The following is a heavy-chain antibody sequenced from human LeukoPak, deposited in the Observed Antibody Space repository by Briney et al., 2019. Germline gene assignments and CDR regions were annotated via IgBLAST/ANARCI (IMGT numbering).Heavy chain of an antibody. V-gene: IGHV3-48*03. CDR2: ISSSCSTI. Sequence: GGSLRLSCAASGFTFSSYEMNWVRQAPGKGLEWVSYISSSCSTIYYADSVKGRFIISRDNSENTVYLQMNSLRVEDTALYYCAKDIDWLAFEDWGQGTLVTVSS. J-gene: IGHJ4*02. D-gene: IGHD6-19*01. CDR1: GFTFSSYE. CDR3: AKDIDWLAFED.